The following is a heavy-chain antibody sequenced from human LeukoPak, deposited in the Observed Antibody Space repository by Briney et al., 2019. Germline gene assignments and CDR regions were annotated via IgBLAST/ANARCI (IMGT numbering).Heavy chain of an antibody. CDR3: ARDSNCGGDCYIDY. CDR1: GFTFSSYG. J-gene: IGHJ4*02. CDR2: ISSSSSYI. Sequence: GGSLRLSCAASGFTFSSYGMNWVRQAPGKGLEWVSSISSSSSYIYYADSVKGRFTISRGNAKNSLYLQMNSLRAEDTAVYYCARDSNCGGDCYIDYWGQGTLVTVSS. V-gene: IGHV3-21*01. D-gene: IGHD2-21*02.